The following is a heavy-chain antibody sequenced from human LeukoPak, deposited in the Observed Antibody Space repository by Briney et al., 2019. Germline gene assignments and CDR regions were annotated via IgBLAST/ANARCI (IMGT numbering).Heavy chain of an antibody. D-gene: IGHD6-25*01. Sequence: GGSLRLSCAASGFTFSGYAMSWVRQAPGKGLEWVSAIVDGGYSTYYADSVKGRFTISRDNSKNTLYLQMNSLRVEDTAVYYCAKGSAASRPYYFDSWGQGTQVTVSS. J-gene: IGHJ4*02. CDR3: AKGSAASRPYYFDS. CDR1: GFTFSGYA. V-gene: IGHV3-23*01. CDR2: IVDGGYST.